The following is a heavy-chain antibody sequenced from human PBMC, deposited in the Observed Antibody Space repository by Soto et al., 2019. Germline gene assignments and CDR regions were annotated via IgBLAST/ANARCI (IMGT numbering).Heavy chain of an antibody. J-gene: IGHJ6*02. V-gene: IGHV1-69*01. CDR2: IIPIFGTA. Sequence: QVQLVQSGAEVKKPGSSVKVSCKASGGTFSSYAISWVRQAPGQGLEWMGGIIPIFGTANYAQKFQGRVTITADESTSTAYMELSSLRSEDTAVYYCAREWGRSHPSRYYYGMDVWGQGTTVTVSS. CDR1: GGTFSSYA. CDR3: AREWGRSHPSRYYYGMDV. D-gene: IGHD1-26*01.